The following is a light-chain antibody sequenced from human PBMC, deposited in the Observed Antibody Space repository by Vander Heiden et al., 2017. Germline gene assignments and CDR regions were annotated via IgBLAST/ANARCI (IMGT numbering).Light chain of an antibody. CDR2: DVR. V-gene: IGLV2-11*01. CDR1: SSDFGGYDY. J-gene: IGLJ1*01. Sequence: QSALTQPRSVSGSPGHSVTIPCTGTSSDFGGYDYVSSFQQPPGNVNKHSLYDVRQRPSGVPDRFSGYKSGYTASLTISGLQAEDEADYYCLSYAGTYAYVFGTGTRITVL. CDR3: LSYAGTYAYV.